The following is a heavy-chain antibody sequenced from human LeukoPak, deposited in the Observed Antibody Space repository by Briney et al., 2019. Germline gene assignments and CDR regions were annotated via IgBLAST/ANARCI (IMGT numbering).Heavy chain of an antibody. CDR1: GFSLSTSGMC. D-gene: IGHD3-22*01. CDR3: ARIRGYYYDSSGYSDYYYYMDV. J-gene: IGHJ6*03. V-gene: IGHV2-70*11. CDR2: IDWDDDK. Sequence: SGPTLVNPTQTLTLTCTFSGFSLSTSGMCVSWIRQPLGKALEWLARIDWDDDKYYSTSLKTRLTISKDTSKNQVVLTMTNMDPVDTATYYCARIRGYYYDSSGYSDYYYYMDVWGKGTTVTVSS.